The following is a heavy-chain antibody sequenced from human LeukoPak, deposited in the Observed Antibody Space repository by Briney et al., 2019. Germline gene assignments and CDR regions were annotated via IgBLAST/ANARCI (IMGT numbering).Heavy chain of an antibody. CDR1: GGSISSSSYY. CDR3: ARMRGYENYFDY. Sequence: SETLSLTCTVSGGSISSSSYYWGWIRQPPGKGLEWIGHIYYSGSTYYNPSLKSRVTISVDTSKNQFSLKLSSVIAADTAVYHCARMRGYENYFDYWGQGTLVTVSS. CDR2: IYYSGST. J-gene: IGHJ4*02. V-gene: IGHV4-31*03. D-gene: IGHD5-12*01.